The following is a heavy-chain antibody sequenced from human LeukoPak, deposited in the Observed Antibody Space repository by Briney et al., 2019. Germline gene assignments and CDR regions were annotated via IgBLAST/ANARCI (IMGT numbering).Heavy chain of an antibody. CDR1: GFPFSSYW. Sequence: PGGSLRLSCAASGFPFSSYWMHWVRQASGKGLVWVSRINTDGSSTSYADSVKGRFTISRDNAKNTLYLQMNSLRAEDTALYYCARGPTEFDYWGQGTPVTVSS. CDR2: INTDGSST. CDR3: ARGPTEFDY. D-gene: IGHD1-1*01. J-gene: IGHJ4*02. V-gene: IGHV3-74*01.